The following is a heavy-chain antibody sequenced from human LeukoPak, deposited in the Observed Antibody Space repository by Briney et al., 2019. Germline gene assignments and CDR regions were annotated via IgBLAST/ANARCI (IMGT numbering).Heavy chain of an antibody. D-gene: IGHD6-19*01. CDR3: ASRSRLRLRTGYSSGWYRFGAFDI. CDR1: GGSFSGYY. V-gene: IGHV4-34*01. J-gene: IGHJ3*02. Sequence: SETLSLTCAVYGGSFSGYYWSWIRQPPGKGLEWIGEINHSGSTNYNPSLKSRVTISLDTSKNQFSLKLSSVTAADTAVYYCASRSRLRLRTGYSSGWYRFGAFDIWGQGTMVTVSS. CDR2: INHSGST.